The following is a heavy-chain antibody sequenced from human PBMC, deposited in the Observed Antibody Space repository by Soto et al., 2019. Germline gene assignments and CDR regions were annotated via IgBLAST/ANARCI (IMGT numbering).Heavy chain of an antibody. J-gene: IGHJ4*02. V-gene: IGHV3-21*01. CDR2: ISSSSSYI. CDR1: GFTFSSYS. D-gene: IGHD1-20*01. Sequence: AGGSLRLSCAASGFTFSSYSMNWVRQAPGKGLEWVSSISSSSSYIYYADSVKGRFTISRDNAKNSLYLQMNSLRAEDTAVYYWARVNNNWNYGHFGYWGKGTLVTVSS. CDR3: ARVNNNWNYGHFGY.